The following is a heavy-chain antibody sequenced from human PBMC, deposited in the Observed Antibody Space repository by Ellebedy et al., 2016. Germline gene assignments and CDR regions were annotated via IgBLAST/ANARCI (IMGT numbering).Heavy chain of an antibody. V-gene: IGHV4-59*04. CDR1: GGSISSYY. CDR3: ARSLGSSGYYYSAGI. J-gene: IGHJ3*02. D-gene: IGHD3-22*01. CDR2: IYHSGST. Sequence: SETLSLXCTVSGGSISSYYWSWIRQPPGKGLEWIGYIYHSGSTYYNPSLKSRVTISVDRSKNQFSLKLSSVTAADTAVYYCARSLGSSGYYYSAGIWGQGTMVTVSS.